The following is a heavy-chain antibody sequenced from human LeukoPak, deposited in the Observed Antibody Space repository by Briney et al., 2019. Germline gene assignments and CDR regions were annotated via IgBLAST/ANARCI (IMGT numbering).Heavy chain of an antibody. Sequence: GGSLRLSCAASGFTFSDYYMSWIRQAPGKGLEWVSHISSSGSTIYYADSVKGRFTISRDNAKNSLYLQMNSLRAEDTAVYYCARDQGHYYDSSGLRQRTDAFDIWGQGTMVTVSS. CDR3: ARDQGHYYDSSGLRQRTDAFDI. CDR1: GFTFSDYY. D-gene: IGHD3-22*01. CDR2: ISSSGSTI. V-gene: IGHV3-11*01. J-gene: IGHJ3*02.